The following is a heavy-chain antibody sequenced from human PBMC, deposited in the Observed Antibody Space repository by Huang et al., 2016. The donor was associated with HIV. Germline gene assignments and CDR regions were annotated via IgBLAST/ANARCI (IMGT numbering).Heavy chain of an antibody. CDR3: ACRPEMVTTFFDY. Sequence: QVQLVQSGAEVKKPGSSVKVSCKVSGGIFNTHVITWVRQAPGQGLEWVGGIISIFGTTKYAQKFQGRVTSTADDSTNTAHLELTRLEFEDTAVYYCACRPEMVTTFFDYWGQGTLVTVSS. CDR2: IISIFGTT. J-gene: IGHJ4*02. CDR1: GGIFNTHV. V-gene: IGHV1-69*01. D-gene: IGHD5-18*01.